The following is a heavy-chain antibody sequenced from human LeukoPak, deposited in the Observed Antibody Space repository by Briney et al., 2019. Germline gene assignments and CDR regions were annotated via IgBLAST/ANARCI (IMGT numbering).Heavy chain of an antibody. CDR2: ISGSGGST. CDR3: AKELIKDFRWNDPYYYYGMDV. CDR1: GFTFSSYA. Sequence: GGSLRLSCAASGFTFSSYAISWVRQAPGKGLEWVSAISGSGGSTYYADSVKGRFTISRDNSKNTLYLQMNSLRAEDTAVYYCAKELIKDFRWNDPYYYYGMDVWGQGTTVTVSS. D-gene: IGHD1-1*01. J-gene: IGHJ6*02. V-gene: IGHV3-23*01.